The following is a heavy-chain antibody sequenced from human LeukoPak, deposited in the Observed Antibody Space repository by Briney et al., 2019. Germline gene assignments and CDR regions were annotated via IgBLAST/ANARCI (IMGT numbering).Heavy chain of an antibody. Sequence: GASVKVSCKASGYTFTGYYMHWVRQAPGQGLEWMGWINPNSGGTNYAQKFQGRVTMTRDTSISTAYMELSRLRSDGTAVYYCARDPPLLWFGEPADYWGQGTLVTVSS. CDR2: INPNSGGT. CDR3: ARDPPLLWFGEPADY. J-gene: IGHJ4*02. V-gene: IGHV1-2*02. CDR1: GYTFTGYY. D-gene: IGHD3-10*01.